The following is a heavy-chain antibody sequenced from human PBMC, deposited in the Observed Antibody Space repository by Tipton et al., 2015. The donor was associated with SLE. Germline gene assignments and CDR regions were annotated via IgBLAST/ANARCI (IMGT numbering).Heavy chain of an antibody. V-gene: IGHV4-59*01. CDR2: IYYSGST. D-gene: IGHD3-3*01. CDR1: GGSISSYY. J-gene: IGHJ6*03. Sequence: TLSLTCTVSGGSISSYYWSWIRQPPGKGLEWIGYIYYSGSTNYNPSLKSRVTISVDTSKNQFSLKLSSVTAADTAVYYCASTTIFGGYYYHMDVWGKGTTVTVSS. CDR3: ASTTIFGGYYYHMDV.